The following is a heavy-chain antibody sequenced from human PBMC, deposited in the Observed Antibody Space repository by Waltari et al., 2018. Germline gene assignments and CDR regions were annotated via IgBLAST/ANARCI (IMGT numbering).Heavy chain of an antibody. CDR2: FYKSGTT. D-gene: IGHD5-12*01. Sequence: QLQLQESGPGLVKPSETLFLTSRVSRSSIRHNKYYWGWVRQPPGKGLEWIGSFYKSGTTYYNPSLKSRVTISVDTSNNQFSLKLNSVTAADTAVYYCVRGYPDIVATISDYWGQGTLAIVSS. V-gene: IGHV4-39*07. CDR1: RSSIRHNKYY. CDR3: VRGYPDIVATISDY. J-gene: IGHJ4*02.